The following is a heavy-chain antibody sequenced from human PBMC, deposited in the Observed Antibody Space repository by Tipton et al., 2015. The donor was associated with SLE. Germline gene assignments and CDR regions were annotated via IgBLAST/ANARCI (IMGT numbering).Heavy chain of an antibody. J-gene: IGHJ3*02. V-gene: IGHV1-69*09. D-gene: IGHD2-21*01. CDR1: GGTFSSYT. CDR2: IIPILGIA. Sequence: QLVRSGAEVKKPGSSVKVSCKASGGTFSSYTISWVRQAPGQGLEWMGRIIPILGIANYAQKFQGRVTMTTDTSTSTAYMELRSLRSDDTAVYFCARDVDEDASDIWGQGTMVTVSS. CDR3: ARDVDEDASDI.